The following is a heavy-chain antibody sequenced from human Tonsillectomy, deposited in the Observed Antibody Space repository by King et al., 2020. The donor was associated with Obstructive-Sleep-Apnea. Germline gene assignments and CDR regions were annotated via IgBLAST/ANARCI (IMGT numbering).Heavy chain of an antibody. CDR3: ARDPYSSGWYWYFDL. Sequence: QLQESGPGLVKPSETLSLSCTVSGGSISSSNYYWGWIRQPPGKGLEWIGNIYYSGRTYYNPSLKSRVTISVDTSKNQFSLKVSSVTAADTAGYYCARDPYSSGWYWYFDLWGRGTLVTVSS. V-gene: IGHV4-39*07. CDR2: IYYSGRT. D-gene: IGHD6-19*01. J-gene: IGHJ2*01. CDR1: GGSISSSNYY.